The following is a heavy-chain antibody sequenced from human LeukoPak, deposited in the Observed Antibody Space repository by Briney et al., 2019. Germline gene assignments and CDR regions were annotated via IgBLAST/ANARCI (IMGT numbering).Heavy chain of an antibody. V-gene: IGHV3-74*01. CDR1: GFTFSTFW. CDR2: ISPDGRYT. Sequence: PGGSLRLSCAASGFTFSTFWMHWVPQAPGKGLVWVSRISPDGRYTSYADSVKGRFTISRDNAKNTLYLQMNSLRAEDTALYYCASSDWYAAFDIWGQGTMVTVSS. J-gene: IGHJ3*02. CDR3: ASSDWYAAFDI. D-gene: IGHD3-9*01.